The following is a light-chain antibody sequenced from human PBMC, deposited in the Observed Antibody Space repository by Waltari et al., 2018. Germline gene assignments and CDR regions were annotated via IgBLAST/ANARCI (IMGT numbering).Light chain of an antibody. V-gene: IGLV2-8*01. Sequence: QSALTQTPSASGSPGQSVTISCTGTSSDIGGYTYVSWYQQNPGKAPKLIIFEVTKRPSGVPDRFSGSKSGNTASLTVAGLQGEDESDYYCASYAGNRNVVFGGGTKLTVL. CDR2: EVT. CDR3: ASYAGNRNVV. J-gene: IGLJ2*01. CDR1: SSDIGGYTY.